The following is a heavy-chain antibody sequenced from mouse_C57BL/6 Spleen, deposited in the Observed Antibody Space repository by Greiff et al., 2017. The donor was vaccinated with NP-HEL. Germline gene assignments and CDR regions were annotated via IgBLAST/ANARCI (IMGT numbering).Heavy chain of an antibody. V-gene: IGHV5-9-1*02. CDR2: ISSGGDYI. J-gene: IGHJ3*01. CDR1: GFTFSSYA. Sequence: EVQGVESGEGLVKPGGSLKLSCAASGFTFSSYAMSWVRQTPEKRLEWVAYISSGGDYIYYADTVKGRFTISRDNARNTLYLQMSSLKSEDTAMYYCTRDGGLRTWFAYWGQGTLVTVSA. CDR3: TRDGGLRTWFAY. D-gene: IGHD2-3*01.